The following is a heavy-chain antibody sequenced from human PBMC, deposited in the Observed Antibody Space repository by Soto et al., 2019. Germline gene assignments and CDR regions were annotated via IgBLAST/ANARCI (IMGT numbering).Heavy chain of an antibody. Sequence: QVQLVQSGAEVKKPGSSVKVSCRASGGTFSNYAISWVRQAPGQGLEWMGGIIPIFGTANYAQKFQGRVTITADESTTTAYRELSSLRSEDTAIYYCTSGYFYASTGYYPAEYFQHWGQGTLVTVSS. CDR3: TSGYFYASTGYYPAEYFQH. D-gene: IGHD3-22*01. CDR1: GGTFSNYA. J-gene: IGHJ1*01. V-gene: IGHV1-69*01. CDR2: IIPIFGTA.